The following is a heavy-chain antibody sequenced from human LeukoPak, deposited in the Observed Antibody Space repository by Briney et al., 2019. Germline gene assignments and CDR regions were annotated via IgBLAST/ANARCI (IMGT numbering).Heavy chain of an antibody. D-gene: IGHD3-3*01. Sequence: PSETLSLTCTVSGGSISSSSYYWGWIRQPPGKGLEWIGSIYYSGSTYYNPSLKSRVTISVDTSKNQFSLKLSSVTAADTAVYYCARGLGKVRTIFGVPRPLDYWGQGTLVTVSS. CDR3: ARGLGKVRTIFGVPRPLDY. CDR1: GGSISSSSYY. CDR2: IYYSGST. J-gene: IGHJ4*02. V-gene: IGHV4-39*07.